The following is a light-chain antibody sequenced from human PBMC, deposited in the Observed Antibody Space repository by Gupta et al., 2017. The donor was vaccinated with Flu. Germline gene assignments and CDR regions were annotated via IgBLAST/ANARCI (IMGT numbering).Light chain of an antibody. J-gene: IGKJ5*01. Sequence: DIQFTQSTSFLSASVGDRVTITFRASQGISSYLAWFQQKPGKSPKLLISYASTLRSGVPSRFSGSRSGPXFTLTLXSLQPEDFATFYCQLLNSYPPTFGXGTRLEIK. V-gene: IGKV1-9*01. CDR1: QGISSY. CDR2: YAS. CDR3: QLLNSYPPT.